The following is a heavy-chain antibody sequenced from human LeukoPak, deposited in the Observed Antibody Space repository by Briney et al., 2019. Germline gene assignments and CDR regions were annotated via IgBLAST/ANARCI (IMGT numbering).Heavy chain of an antibody. D-gene: IGHD2-15*01. V-gene: IGHV4-39*01. J-gene: IGHJ5*02. CDR2: IYYSGTT. CDR3: ASTEKGINWFDP. Sequence: SETLSLTCTVSGGSISSSNYYWGWIRQPPGKGLEWIGSIYYSGTTYYNPSLKSRVTISVDMSKDQFSLKLSSVTAADTAVYYCASTEKGINWFDPWGQGTLVTVSS. CDR1: GGSISSSNYY.